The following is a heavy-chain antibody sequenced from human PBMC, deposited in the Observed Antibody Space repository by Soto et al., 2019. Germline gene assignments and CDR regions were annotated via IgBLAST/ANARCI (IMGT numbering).Heavy chain of an antibody. J-gene: IGHJ6*03. CDR1: GFTFSSYG. Sequence: GGSLRLSCAASGFTFSSYGMHWVRQAPGKGLEWVAVISYDGSNKYYADSVKGRFTISRDNSKNTLYLQMNSLRAEDTAVYYCAKDLLPGVSGGTGYYMDVWGKGTTVTVSS. CDR3: AKDLLPGVSGGTGYYMDV. D-gene: IGHD2-15*01. CDR2: ISYDGSNK. V-gene: IGHV3-30*18.